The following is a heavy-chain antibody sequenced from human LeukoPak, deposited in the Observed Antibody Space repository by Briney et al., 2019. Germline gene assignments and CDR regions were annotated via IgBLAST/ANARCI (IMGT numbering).Heavy chain of an antibody. D-gene: IGHD1-26*01. J-gene: IGHJ5*02. CDR3: ARGGRSGSYLYNWFDP. CDR2: IYYSGST. V-gene: IGHV4-61*08. CDR1: GGSISSADYY. Sequence: PSETLSLTCTVSGGSISSADYYWSWIRQPPGKGLEWIGYIYYSGSTNYNPSLKSRVTISVDTSKNQFSLKLSSVTAADTAVYYCARGGRSGSYLYNWFDPWGQGTLVTVSS.